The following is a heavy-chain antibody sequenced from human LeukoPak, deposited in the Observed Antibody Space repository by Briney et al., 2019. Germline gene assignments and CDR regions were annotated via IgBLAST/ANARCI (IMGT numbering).Heavy chain of an antibody. D-gene: IGHD6-13*01. Sequence: GGSLRLSCAASGFTFTSYAMSWVRQAPGKGLECVSVIRGSGGPTYYADSVKGRFTVSRDNSKNTLYLQMNSLRAEDTAVYFCARRARDGSTWSRPYYFDYWGQGTLVTVSS. V-gene: IGHV3-23*01. J-gene: IGHJ4*02. CDR2: IRGSGGPT. CDR3: ARRARDGSTWSRPYYFDY. CDR1: GFTFTSYA.